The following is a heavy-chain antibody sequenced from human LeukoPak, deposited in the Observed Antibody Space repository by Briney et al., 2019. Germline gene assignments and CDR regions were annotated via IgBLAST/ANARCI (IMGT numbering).Heavy chain of an antibody. J-gene: IGHJ4*02. CDR1: GFTFSSYA. CDR3: AKALSVVIKGPVDY. D-gene: IGHD3-22*01. CDR2: ISGSGGST. V-gene: IGHV3-23*01. Sequence: PGGSLRLSCAASGFTFSSYAMSWVRQAPGRGLERVSAISGSGGSTYYADSVKGRFTISRDNSKNTLYLQMNSLRAEDTAVYYCAKALSVVIKGPVDYWGQGTLVTVSS.